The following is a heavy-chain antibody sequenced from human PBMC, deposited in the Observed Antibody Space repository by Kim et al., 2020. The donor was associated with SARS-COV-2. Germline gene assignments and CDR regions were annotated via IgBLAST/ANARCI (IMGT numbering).Heavy chain of an antibody. CDR2: SRSKSSGYTT. D-gene: IGHD3-22*01. J-gene: IGHJ4*02. CDR3: TRAYDGSGYGIRY. Sequence: GGSLRLSCAASGFTFSDYYMDWVRQAPEKGLEWVGRSRSKSSGYTTEYAASVKCRFTISRDDSKNSLYLQLNSLKTEDTAVYYCTRAYDGSGYGIRYWGQGSLVTVSS. CDR1: GFTFSDYY. V-gene: IGHV3-72*01.